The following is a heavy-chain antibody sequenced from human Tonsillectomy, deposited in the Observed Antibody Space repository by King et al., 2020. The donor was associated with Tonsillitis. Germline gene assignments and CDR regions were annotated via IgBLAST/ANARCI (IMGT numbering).Heavy chain of an antibody. CDR1: GGTFSSYA. CDR3: ASLDGGSDAFDI. CDR2: IIPILGIA. V-gene: IGHV1-69*04. Sequence: QLVQSGAEVKKPGSSVKVSCKASGGTFSSYAISWVRQAPGQGLEWMGRIIPILGIANYAQKFQGRVTITADKSTSTAYKELSSLRSEDTAVYYCASLDGGSDAFDIWGQGTMVTVSS. D-gene: IGHD2-15*01. J-gene: IGHJ3*02.